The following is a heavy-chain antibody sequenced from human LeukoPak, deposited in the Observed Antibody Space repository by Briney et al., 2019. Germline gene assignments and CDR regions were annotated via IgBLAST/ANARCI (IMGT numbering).Heavy chain of an antibody. CDR3: ASLYSFGAFDI. Sequence: SETLSLTCTVSGGSISSSSYYWGWIRQPPGKGLEWIGYIYYSGSTNYNPSLKSRVTISVDTSKNQFSLKLSSVTAADTAVYYCASLYSFGAFDIWGQGTMVTVSS. CDR2: IYYSGST. CDR1: GGSISSSSYY. D-gene: IGHD6-13*01. V-gene: IGHV4-61*05. J-gene: IGHJ3*02.